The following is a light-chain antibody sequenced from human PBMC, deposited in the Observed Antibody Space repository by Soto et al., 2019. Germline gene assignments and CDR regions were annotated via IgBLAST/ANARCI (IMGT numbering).Light chain of an antibody. Sequence: QSALTQPPSVSGSPGQSVTISCTGTSSDVGFYDRVSWYQQSPGTAPKLLIYDVTSRPSGVPHRFSGSQSGKTASLTISGLRDDDEADYYCRSYTSSSTDVFGPGTKLTVL. J-gene: IGLJ1*01. CDR3: RSYTSSSTDV. CDR2: DVT. CDR1: SSDVGFYDR. V-gene: IGLV2-18*02.